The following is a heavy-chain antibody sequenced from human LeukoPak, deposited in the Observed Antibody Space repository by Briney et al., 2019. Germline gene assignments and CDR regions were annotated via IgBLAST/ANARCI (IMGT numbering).Heavy chain of an antibody. CDR1: GFIFSDAW. Sequence: PGGSLRLTCAASGFIFSDAWMSWVRQAPGQGLEWVGRVRSVAAGGATEYAAPVEGRFIISRDDSKYTLSLQMNSLQIEGTAVYFCVTDTVVPLAQIDHWGQGTPVTVSS. J-gene: IGHJ4*02. CDR3: VTDTVVPLAQIDH. D-gene: IGHD4/OR15-4a*01. CDR2: VRSVAAGGAT. V-gene: IGHV3-15*01.